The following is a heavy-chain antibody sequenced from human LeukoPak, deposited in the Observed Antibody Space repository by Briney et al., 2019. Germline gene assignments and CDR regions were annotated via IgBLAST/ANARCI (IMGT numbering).Heavy chain of an antibody. J-gene: IGHJ5*01. D-gene: IGHD2-8*02. V-gene: IGHV3-23*01. Sequence: GGSLRLSCAASGFTFSSYAMSWVRQAPGKGLEWVSVISGSGGGTYYADSVKGRFTISRDNVDNVVYLEMNSLGAEDTATYYCARVAVSGPTGWFDSWGQGTLVIVSS. CDR1: GFTFSSYA. CDR2: ISGSGGGT. CDR3: ARVAVSGPTGWFDS.